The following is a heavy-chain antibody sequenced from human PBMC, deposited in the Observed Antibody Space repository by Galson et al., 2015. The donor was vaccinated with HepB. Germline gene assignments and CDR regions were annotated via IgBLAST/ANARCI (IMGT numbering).Heavy chain of an antibody. V-gene: IGHV2-5*02. CDR2: IYWDDDK. CDR3: AHNARSSSYYYYYYGMDV. Sequence: PALVKPTPPLTLTCTFSGFSLSTSGVGVGWIRQPPGKALEWLALIYWDDDKRYSPSLKSRLTITKDTSKNQVVLTMTNMDPVDTATYYCAHNARSSSYYYYYYGMDVWGQGTTVTVSS. CDR1: GFSLSTSGVG. J-gene: IGHJ6*02. D-gene: IGHD3-10*01.